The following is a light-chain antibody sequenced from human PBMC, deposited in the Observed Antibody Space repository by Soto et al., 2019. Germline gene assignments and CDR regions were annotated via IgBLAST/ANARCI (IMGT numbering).Light chain of an antibody. CDR2: TND. J-gene: IGLJ3*02. CDR1: TSNIGNHP. V-gene: IGLV1-44*01. CDR3: ASWDDSLNALV. Sequence: QSVLTQPPSASGTPGQSVAISCSGSTSNIGNHPVNWYQQLPGTAPKLLIFTNDQRPSGVPDRVSGSKSGTSASLAISGLQSEDEADYFCASWDDSLNALVFGGGTQLTVL.